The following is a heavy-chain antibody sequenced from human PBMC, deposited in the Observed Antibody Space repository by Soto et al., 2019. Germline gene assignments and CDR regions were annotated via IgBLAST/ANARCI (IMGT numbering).Heavy chain of an antibody. CDR2: IYWDDDK. CDR3: AHRPSYCSGGSCYSGFDY. CDR1: GFSLSTSGVG. D-gene: IGHD2-15*01. Sequence: QITLKESGPTLVKPTQTLTLTCTFSGFSLSTSGVGVGWIRQPPGKALEWLALIYWDDDKRYSPSLKSRLTITKDTSKNQVVLTMPNMDPVDTATYYGAHRPSYCSGGSCYSGFDYWGQGTLVTVSS. V-gene: IGHV2-5*02. J-gene: IGHJ4*02.